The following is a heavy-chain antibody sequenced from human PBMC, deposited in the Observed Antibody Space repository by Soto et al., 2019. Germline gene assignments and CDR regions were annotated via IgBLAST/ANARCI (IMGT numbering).Heavy chain of an antibody. CDR2: IGSSSSPI. D-gene: IGHD3-10*01. V-gene: IGHV3-48*04. J-gene: IGHJ4*02. CDR1: GFTFSSYS. Sequence: GGSLRLSCAASGFTFSSYSMNWVRQAPGKGLEWISYIGSSSSPIYYADSVKGRFTISRDNGKNSLYLQMNSLRAEDTAVYYCARDSFLYGPESHYRSRLYDYWGQGSLVTVSS. CDR3: ARDSFLYGPESHYRSRLYDY.